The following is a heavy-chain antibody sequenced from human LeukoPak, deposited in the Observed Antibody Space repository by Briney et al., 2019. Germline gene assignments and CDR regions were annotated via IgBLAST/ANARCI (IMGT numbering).Heavy chain of an antibody. J-gene: IGHJ4*02. CDR2: INPSADST. V-gene: IGHV1-46*01. D-gene: IGHD4-11*01. CDR1: GYTFINYY. CDR3: ARDGGNYAFDS. Sequence: ASVKVSCKASGYTFINYYMHWVRQAPGRGLEWMAIINPSADSTSYAQKFQGRVTLTRDTSTSTVYMELSSLRSEDTAMYYCARDGGNYAFDSWGQGTLVTVSS.